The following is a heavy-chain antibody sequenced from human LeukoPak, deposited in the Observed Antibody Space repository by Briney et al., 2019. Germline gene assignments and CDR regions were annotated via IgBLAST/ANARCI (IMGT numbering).Heavy chain of an antibody. J-gene: IGHJ6*03. Sequence: GRCLRLSWAPAGFTFSSYGMHWVRQAGGKGLVWVSRFNIDESSTSYADSVKGRFTVSRDNAKNTLYLQMNSLRAEDTAVYYCAREHYYDSSGYYSYYYYYMDVWGKGTTVTVSS. CDR2: FNIDESST. CDR3: AREHYYDSSGYYSYYYYYMDV. V-gene: IGHV3-74*01. CDR1: GFTFSSYG. D-gene: IGHD3-22*01.